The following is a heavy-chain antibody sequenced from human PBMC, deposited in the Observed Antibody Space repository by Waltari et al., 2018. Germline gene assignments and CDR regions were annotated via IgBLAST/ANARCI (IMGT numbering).Heavy chain of an antibody. CDR3: ARLASPEGLDV. J-gene: IGHJ6*02. CDR1: GGSITSSSFH. CDR2: VYYTWGS. Sequence: QLQLQESGPGLVKPSETLSLMCTVSGGSITSSSFHWTWIRQPPGKGLEWFGSVYYTWGSFYNPSLKSRLTISSDTSGNQFSLQVRSVTAADTAVYYCARLASPEGLDVWGQGTTVTVSS. V-gene: IGHV4-39*01.